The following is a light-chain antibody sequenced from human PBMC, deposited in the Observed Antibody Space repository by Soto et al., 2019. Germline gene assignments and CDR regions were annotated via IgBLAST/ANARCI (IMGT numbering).Light chain of an antibody. V-gene: IGLV2-23*02. J-gene: IGLJ1*01. CDR1: SDIGNYNL. CDR2: EVT. Sequence: QSALTQPASVSGSPGQSVTISCSGSDIGNYNLVSWYQHLPGRAPKLLIFEVTMRPSGISDRFSGSKSASTASLTISGLQSEDEGDYYCASYAGSRTYVFGSGKKVNVL. CDR3: ASYAGSRTYV.